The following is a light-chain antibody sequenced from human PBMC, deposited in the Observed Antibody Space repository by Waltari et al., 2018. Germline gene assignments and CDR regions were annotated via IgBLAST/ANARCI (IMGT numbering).Light chain of an antibody. CDR3: QHRSNWPPGLT. CDR2: DAS. V-gene: IGKV3-11*01. CDR1: QTVSSY. Sequence: EIVLTQSPATLSLSPGERVTLSCRASQTVSSYVAWYLQIPGQAPRLLIYDASIRVPGTPARFSGSGSGTDFTLTISSLEPEDFAVYYCQHRSNWPPGLTFGGGTKVEIK. J-gene: IGKJ4*01.